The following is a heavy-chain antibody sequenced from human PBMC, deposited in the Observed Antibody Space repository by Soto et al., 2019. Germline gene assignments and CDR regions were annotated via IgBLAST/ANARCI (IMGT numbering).Heavy chain of an antibody. CDR2: INPDNGNT. D-gene: IGHD2-15*01. J-gene: IGHJ5*02. V-gene: IGHV1-3*01. CDR3: ARGIATGQLDP. CDR1: GYTFTRYT. Sequence: QVQLVQSGAEVKKPGASVKISCKASGYTFTRYTMNWVRQAPGQRLEWMGWINPDNGNTKSSQKFQDRVIITRDTPASTAYMDLSSLRSEDTAVYYFARGIATGQLDPWGQGTLVTVSS.